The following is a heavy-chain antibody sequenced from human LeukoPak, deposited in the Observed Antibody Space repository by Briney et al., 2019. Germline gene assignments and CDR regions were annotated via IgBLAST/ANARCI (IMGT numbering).Heavy chain of an antibody. J-gene: IGHJ3*02. D-gene: IGHD1-26*01. CDR1: GFSFDDYA. CDR2: ITWNGGSI. V-gene: IGHV3-9*03. Sequence: GGSLRLSCAASGFSFDDYATNWVRQAPGKGLEWVSGITWNGGSIVYADSVKGRFTISRDNARNSLYLQMDSLRTEDMALYYCAKGVGGSYFDALDMWGQGTMVTVSS. CDR3: AKGVGGSYFDALDM.